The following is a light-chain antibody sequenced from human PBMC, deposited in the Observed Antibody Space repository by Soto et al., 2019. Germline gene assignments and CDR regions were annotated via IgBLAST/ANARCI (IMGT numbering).Light chain of an antibody. J-gene: IGLJ2*01. CDR2: ANN. Sequence: QSVLTQPPSVSGAPGQRVTISCNGSSSNIGAGYDVHWYQQLPGTAPKLLIYANNNRPSGVPDRFSGSKSGTSASLAITGLQAEDEADYYCQSYDSGLSGSIFGGGTKLTVL. V-gene: IGLV1-40*01. CDR3: QSYDSGLSGSI. CDR1: SSNIGAGYD.